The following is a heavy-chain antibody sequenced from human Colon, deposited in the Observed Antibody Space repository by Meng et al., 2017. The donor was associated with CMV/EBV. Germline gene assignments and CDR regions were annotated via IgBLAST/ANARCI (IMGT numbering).Heavy chain of an antibody. J-gene: IGHJ4*02. Sequence: QVQLVQSGAEVKKPGASVKVSCKTSGYTFSDYHIHWVRQAPGQGLEWMGWINSNSGATDYAQKFQGRFTMTRDTSITTVYMELSSLRSDHTAVYYCARDPSGSRVPFDYWGQGSLVTVSS. D-gene: IGHD1-26*01. CDR2: INSNSGAT. CDR1: GYTFSDYH. CDR3: ARDPSGSRVPFDY. V-gene: IGHV1-2*02.